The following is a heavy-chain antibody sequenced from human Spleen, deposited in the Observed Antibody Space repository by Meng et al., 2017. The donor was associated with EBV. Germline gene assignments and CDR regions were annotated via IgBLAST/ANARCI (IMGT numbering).Heavy chain of an antibody. Sequence: QLKLKQVGAGLWKPSETLSLPCAVNGGSFSDYYWSWIRPTPGKGLEWIGEISPGGSTDYNASLKSRVTISADTSKNQLSLKLSSVTAADTAVYYCARAVGDHWGQGILVTVSS. CDR2: ISPGGST. J-gene: IGHJ4*02. D-gene: IGHD3-10*01. CDR1: GGSFSDYY. CDR3: ARAVGDH. V-gene: IGHV4-34*01.